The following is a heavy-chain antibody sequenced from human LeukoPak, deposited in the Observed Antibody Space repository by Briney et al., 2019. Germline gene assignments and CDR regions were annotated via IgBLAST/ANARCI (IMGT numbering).Heavy chain of an antibody. V-gene: IGHV1-69*05. D-gene: IGHD3-22*01. Sequence: ASVKVSCKASGGTFSSYAISWVRQAPGQGLEWMGGIIPIFGTANYAQKFQGRVTMTRDMSTSTVYMEVNSLRSEDTAVYYCARGVHVRTYDSHQNCFDPWGQGTLVTVSS. J-gene: IGHJ5*02. CDR3: ARGVHVRTYDSHQNCFDP. CDR2: IIPIFGTA. CDR1: GGTFSSYA.